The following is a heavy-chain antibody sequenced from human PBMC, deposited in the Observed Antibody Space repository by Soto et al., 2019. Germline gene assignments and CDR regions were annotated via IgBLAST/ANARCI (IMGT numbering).Heavy chain of an antibody. Sequence: QITLKESGPTLVKPTQTLTLTCTFSGFSLSTSGVGVGWIRQPPGKALEWLALIYWDDDKRYSPSLKSRLTITKDTSKNQVVHTMTNMDPVDTATYFCAHSRGSNTWSPRPCDPWGQGTLVTVSS. J-gene: IGHJ5*02. V-gene: IGHV2-5*02. CDR3: AHSRGSNTWSPRPCDP. CDR2: IYWDDDK. CDR1: GFSLSTSGVG. D-gene: IGHD6-13*01.